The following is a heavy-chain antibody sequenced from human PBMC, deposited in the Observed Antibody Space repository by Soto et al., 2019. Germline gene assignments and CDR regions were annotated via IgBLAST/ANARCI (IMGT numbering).Heavy chain of an antibody. D-gene: IGHD1-26*01. CDR3: ARTGSELPEYYFDY. Sequence: GASVKVSCKASGGTFSSYAISWVRQAPGQGLEWMGGIIPIFGTANYAQKFQGRVTITADKSTSTAYMELSSLRSEDTAVYYCARTGSELPEYYFDYWGQGTLVTVSS. CDR2: IIPIFGTA. V-gene: IGHV1-69*06. J-gene: IGHJ4*02. CDR1: GGTFSSYA.